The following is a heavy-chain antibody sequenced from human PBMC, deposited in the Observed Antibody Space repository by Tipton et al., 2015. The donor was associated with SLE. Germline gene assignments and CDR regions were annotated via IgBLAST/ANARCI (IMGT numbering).Heavy chain of an antibody. Sequence: QLVQSGAEVKKPGESLKISCKDSGYRFTSYWIGWVRQLPGKGLQWMGIVYPGDSDTRYSPSFQGQVTVSADKSISTAYLQWSSLKAADAAMYYCAMRGGKWDEGGYWGQGTQVTVSS. D-gene: IGHD2-15*01. CDR2: VYPGDSDT. CDR3: AMRGGKWDEGGY. CDR1: GYRFTSYW. J-gene: IGHJ4*02. V-gene: IGHV5-51*03.